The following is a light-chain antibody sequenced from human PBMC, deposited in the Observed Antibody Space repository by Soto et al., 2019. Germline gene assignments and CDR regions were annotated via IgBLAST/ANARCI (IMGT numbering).Light chain of an antibody. CDR2: DXR. CDR1: SXXFGGYNY. Sequence: SAVPQPRTVSGSPRPSVTNSCTGTSXXFGGYNYVSWYQQHPGKAPDPMIYDXRXRPSGVTDRFSGSKSGNTASLTISGLQPEDEADYSCCSYAGAYIHYVFGSGXKVTVL. J-gene: IGLJ1*01. V-gene: IGLV2-11*01. CDR3: CSYAGAYIHYV.